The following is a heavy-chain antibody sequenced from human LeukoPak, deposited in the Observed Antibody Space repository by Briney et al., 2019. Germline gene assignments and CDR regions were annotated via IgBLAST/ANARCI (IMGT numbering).Heavy chain of an antibody. CDR1: GFTVGSNY. J-gene: IGHJ4*02. CDR2: IYSGGNT. V-gene: IGHV3-53*01. D-gene: IGHD1-14*01. Sequence: GGSLRLSCAASGFTVGSNYMTWVRQAPGKGLEWVSVIYSGGNTHYADSVKGRFTISRDSSKSTLYLQMNSLRTEDTAVYYCARDSTSSNHDYWGQGTPVTVSS. CDR3: ARDSTSSNHDY.